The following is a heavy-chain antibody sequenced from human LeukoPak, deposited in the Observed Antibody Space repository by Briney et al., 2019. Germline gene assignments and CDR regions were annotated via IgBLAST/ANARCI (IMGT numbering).Heavy chain of an antibody. Sequence: GGSRRLSCAASGFTFSSYSMNWVRQAPGKGLEWVSYISSSSSTIYYADSVKGRFAISRDNAKNSLYLQMNSLRAEDTAVYYCARVEGTAMAYFDYWGQGTLVTVSS. D-gene: IGHD5-18*01. CDR1: GFTFSSYS. J-gene: IGHJ4*02. CDR2: ISSSSSTI. V-gene: IGHV3-48*04. CDR3: ARVEGTAMAYFDY.